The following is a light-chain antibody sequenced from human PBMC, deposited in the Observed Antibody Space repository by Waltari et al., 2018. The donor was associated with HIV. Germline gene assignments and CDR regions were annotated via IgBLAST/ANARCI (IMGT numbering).Light chain of an antibody. J-gene: IGKJ2*01. V-gene: IGKV1-5*03. Sequence: DIQLTQSPSPLSASVGDRVTITCRASQTIGDYVNWYQQKPGKAPKLLIYKASSLESGVPSTFSGSGYGTEFTLTISSLQPDDFATYYCQQYYTYSYTFGQGTKLEI. CDR1: QTIGDY. CDR2: KAS. CDR3: QQYYTYSYT.